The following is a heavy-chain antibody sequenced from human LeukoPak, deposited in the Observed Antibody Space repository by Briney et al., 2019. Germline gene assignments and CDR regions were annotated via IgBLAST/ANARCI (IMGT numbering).Heavy chain of an antibody. D-gene: IGHD6-13*01. CDR1: GYTFTSYD. CDR2: ISAYNGNT. V-gene: IGHV1-18*01. J-gene: IGHJ3*02. CDR3: ARDRRYSSSWYDPFDI. Sequence: ASVKVSCKASGYTFTSYDINWVRQATGQGLEWMGWISAYNGNTNYAQKLQGRVTMTTDTSTSTAYMELRSLRSDDTAVYYCARDRRYSSSWYDPFDIWGQGAMVTVSS.